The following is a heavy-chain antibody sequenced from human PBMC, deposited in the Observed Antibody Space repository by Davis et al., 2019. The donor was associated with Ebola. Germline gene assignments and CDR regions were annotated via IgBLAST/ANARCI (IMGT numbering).Heavy chain of an antibody. CDR3: ARGGYSSSSGWYYYYGMDV. Sequence: GESLKISCAASGFTFSSYSMNWVRQAPGKGLEWVSSISSSSYIYYADSVKGRFTISRDNAKNSLYLQMNSLRAEDTAVYYCARGGYSSSSGWYYYYGMDVWGQGTTVTVSS. CDR2: ISSSSYI. V-gene: IGHV3-21*01. J-gene: IGHJ6*02. CDR1: GFTFSSYS. D-gene: IGHD6-13*01.